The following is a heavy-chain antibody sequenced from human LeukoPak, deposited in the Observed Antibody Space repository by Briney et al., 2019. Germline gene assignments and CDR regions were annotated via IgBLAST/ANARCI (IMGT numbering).Heavy chain of an antibody. J-gene: IGHJ6*02. Sequence: PSETLSLTCAVYGGSFSGYYWSWIRQPPGKGLEWIGEINHSGSTNYNPSLKSRVTISVDTSKNQFSLKLSSVTAADTAVYYCARGRRGRGDSSGYYYYYYYGMDVWGQGTTVTVSS. D-gene: IGHD3-22*01. CDR1: GGSFSGYY. CDR2: INHSGST. CDR3: ARGRRGRGDSSGYYYYYYYGMDV. V-gene: IGHV4-34*01.